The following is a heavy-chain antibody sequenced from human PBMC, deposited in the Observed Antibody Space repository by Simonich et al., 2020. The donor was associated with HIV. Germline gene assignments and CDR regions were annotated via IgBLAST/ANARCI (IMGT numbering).Heavy chain of an antibody. CDR2: SYRRGTT. Sequence: QVQLQESGPGLVKPSETLSLICNVSGYSISSGYFWGWIRQPPGKGLEWIGSSYRRGTTYYNPSHKSRITISVDTSKNQFSLKMTSVTAADTALYYCARAHQNILFDNWGLGTLVTVSS. CDR1: GYSISSGYF. J-gene: IGHJ4*02. CDR3: ARAHQNILFDN. D-gene: IGHD2-15*01. V-gene: IGHV4-38-2*02.